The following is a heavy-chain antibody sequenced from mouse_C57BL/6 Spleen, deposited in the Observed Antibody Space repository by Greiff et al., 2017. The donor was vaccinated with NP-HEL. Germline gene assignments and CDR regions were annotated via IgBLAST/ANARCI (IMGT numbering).Heavy chain of an antibody. J-gene: IGHJ2*01. D-gene: IGHD2-1*01. CDR1: GFTFTDYY. CDR2: IRNKANGYTT. V-gene: IGHV7-3*01. CDR3: ARLGGNFYFDY. Sequence: EVQRVESGGGLVQPGGSLSLSCAASGFTFTDYYMSWVRQPPGKALEWLGFIRNKANGYTTEYSASVKGRFTISRDNSQSILYLQMNALRAEDSATYYCARLGGNFYFDYWGQGTTLTVSS.